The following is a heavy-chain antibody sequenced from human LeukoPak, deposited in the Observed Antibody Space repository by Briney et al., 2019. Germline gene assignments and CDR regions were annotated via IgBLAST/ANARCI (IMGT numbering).Heavy chain of an antibody. Sequence: QPGGSLRLSCAASGFTFDDYAMHWVRQAPGKGLEWVSLISGDGGSTYYADSVKGRFTISGDNSKNSLYLQMNSLRTEDTVLYYCAKGRYCSGGSCYYFDYWGQGTLVTVSS. V-gene: IGHV3-43*02. CDR3: AKGRYCSGGSCYYFDY. D-gene: IGHD2-15*01. CDR1: GFTFDDYA. J-gene: IGHJ4*02. CDR2: ISGDGGST.